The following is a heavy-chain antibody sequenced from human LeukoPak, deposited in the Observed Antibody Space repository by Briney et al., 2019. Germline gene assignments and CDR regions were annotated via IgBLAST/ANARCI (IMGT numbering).Heavy chain of an antibody. J-gene: IGHJ5*02. D-gene: IGHD3-3*01. V-gene: IGHV1-18*01. CDR2: ISAYNGNT. Sequence: ASVKVSCKASGYTFTSYGISWVRQAPGQGLEWMGWISAYNGNTNYAQKLQGRVTMTTDTSTSTAYMELRSLRSDDTAVYYCAREGLDLRFLEWSFSFDPWGQGTLVTVSS. CDR1: GYTFTSYG. CDR3: AREGLDLRFLEWSFSFDP.